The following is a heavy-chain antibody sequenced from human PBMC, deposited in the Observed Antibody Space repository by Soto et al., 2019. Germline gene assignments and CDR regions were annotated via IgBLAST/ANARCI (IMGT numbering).Heavy chain of an antibody. D-gene: IGHD3-22*01. CDR1: GFTFSNYV. Sequence: PGGSLRLSCDTSGFTFSNYVMTWVRQAPGRGLEWVSSISGSGDSRSYADSVKGRFTISRDNSEKTLYLQMNSLRAEDTATYFCATAYYDSRGFQDRWGQGTLVTVSS. V-gene: IGHV3-23*01. CDR2: ISGSGDSR. CDR3: ATAYYDSRGFQDR. J-gene: IGHJ5*02.